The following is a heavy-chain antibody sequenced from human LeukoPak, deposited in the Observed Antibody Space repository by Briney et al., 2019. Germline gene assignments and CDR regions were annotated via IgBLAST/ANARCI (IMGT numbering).Heavy chain of an antibody. J-gene: IGHJ4*02. D-gene: IGHD4-23*01. CDR3: AEGGNSEELALDY. V-gene: IGHV3-21*04. CDR2: ISSSSSYI. Sequence: GSLRLSCAAPGFTFSTYWIHWVRQAPGKGLMWVSSISSSSSYIYYADSVKGRFTISRDNAKNSLYLQMNSLRAEDTAVYYCAEGGNSEELALDYWGQGTLVTVSS. CDR1: GFTFSTYW.